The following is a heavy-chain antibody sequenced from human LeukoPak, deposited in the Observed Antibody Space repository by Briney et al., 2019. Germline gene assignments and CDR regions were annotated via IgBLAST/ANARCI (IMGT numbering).Heavy chain of an antibody. D-gene: IGHD3-10*01. V-gene: IGHV4-59*01. CDR1: GGSISSYY. CDR2: IYYSGST. CDR3: ARFMYYYGSGSP. J-gene: IGHJ5*02. Sequence: PSETLSLTCTVSGGSISSYYWSWIRQPPGKGLEWIGYIYYSGSTNYNPSLKSRVTISVDTSKNQFSLKLSSVTAADTAMYYCARFMYYYGSGSPWGQGTLVTVSS.